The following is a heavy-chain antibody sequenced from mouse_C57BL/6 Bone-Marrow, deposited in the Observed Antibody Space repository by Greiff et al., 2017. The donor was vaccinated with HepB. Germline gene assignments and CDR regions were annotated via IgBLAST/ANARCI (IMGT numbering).Heavy chain of an antibody. CDR2: IYPGSGST. D-gene: IGHD2-2*01. Sequence: VQLQEPGAELVKPGASVKMSCKASGYTFTSYWITWVKQRPGQGLEWIGDIYPGSGSTNYNEKFKSKATLTVDTSSSTAYMQLSSLTSEDSAVYYCASMVTTDGLWFAYWGQGTLVTVSA. J-gene: IGHJ3*01. CDR3: ASMVTTDGLWFAY. CDR1: GYTFTSYW. V-gene: IGHV1-55*01.